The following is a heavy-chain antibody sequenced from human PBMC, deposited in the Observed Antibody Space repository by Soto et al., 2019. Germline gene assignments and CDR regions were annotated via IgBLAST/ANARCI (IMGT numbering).Heavy chain of an antibody. CDR2: ISYDGNNK. J-gene: IGHJ6*02. CDR1: GFTFSRFS. D-gene: IGHD3-10*02. CDR3: ARDHGMFLSYYYYGMDV. V-gene: IGHV3-30-3*01. Sequence: QVQLVESGGGVVQPGRSLRLSCAASGFTFSRFSMHWVRQAPGKGLAWVAVISYDGNNKHFAESVKGRFSISRDDSKNTVYLEMNNLRGDDSAVYYCARDHGMFLSYYYYGMDVWGQWTTVTVSS.